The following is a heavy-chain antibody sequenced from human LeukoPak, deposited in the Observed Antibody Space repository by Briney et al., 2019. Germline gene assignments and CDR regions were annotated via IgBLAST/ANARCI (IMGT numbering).Heavy chain of an antibody. CDR1: GFTFSSYA. V-gene: IGHV3-64*01. CDR3: ARGIAVAGAPDY. Sequence: SGGSLRLSCAASGFTFSSYAMHWVRQAPGKGLEYVSAISSNGGSTYYANSVKGRFTISRDNSKNTLYLQMGSLRAEDMAVYYCARGIAVAGAPDYWGQGTLVTVSS. D-gene: IGHD6-19*01. CDR2: ISSNGGST. J-gene: IGHJ4*02.